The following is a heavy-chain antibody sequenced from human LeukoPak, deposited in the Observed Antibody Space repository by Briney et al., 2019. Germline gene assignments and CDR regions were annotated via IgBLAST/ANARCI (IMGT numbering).Heavy chain of an antibody. Sequence: PGGSLRLSCAASGFTFSSYAMSWVRQAPGKGLEWVSAISGSGGSTYYADSVKGRFTISRDNAKNSLYLQMNSLRAEDTAVYYCARDNFPGWGTDWGQGTLVTVSS. CDR1: GFTFSSYA. CDR2: ISGSGGST. CDR3: ARDNFPGWGTD. D-gene: IGHD3-16*01. V-gene: IGHV3-23*01. J-gene: IGHJ4*02.